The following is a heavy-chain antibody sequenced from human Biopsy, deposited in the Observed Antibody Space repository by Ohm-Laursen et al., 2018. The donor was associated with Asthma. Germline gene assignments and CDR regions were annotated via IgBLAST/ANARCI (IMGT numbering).Heavy chain of an antibody. CDR1: GGSISSFY. D-gene: IGHD6-19*01. CDR2: VYWTGST. J-gene: IGHJ4*02. Sequence: SDTLCLTCSVYGGSISSFYWSWIRQSPEKGLEWMGYVYWTGSTNYNPSLKSRITMSVDTSKNRMFLELTSVTAADTAIYYCVRAVRNEQWLAPFDYWGQGKPVTVSS. V-gene: IGHV4-59*13. CDR3: VRAVRNEQWLAPFDY.